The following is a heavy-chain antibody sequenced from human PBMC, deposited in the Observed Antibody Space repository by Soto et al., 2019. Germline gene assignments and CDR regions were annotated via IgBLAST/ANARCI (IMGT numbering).Heavy chain of an antibody. Sequence: GGSLRLSCAASGFTFSTHGMHWVRQAPGKGLEWVALMWFDGSEKYYGDSVKGRFTISRDNSKNTLYLQMNSLSAEDTAVYYCARLYCSADSCYSVGAFDIRGQGTMVTVSS. CDR2: MWFDGSEK. J-gene: IGHJ3*02. V-gene: IGHV3-33*01. CDR3: ARLYCSADSCYSVGAFDI. CDR1: GFTFSTHG. D-gene: IGHD2-15*01.